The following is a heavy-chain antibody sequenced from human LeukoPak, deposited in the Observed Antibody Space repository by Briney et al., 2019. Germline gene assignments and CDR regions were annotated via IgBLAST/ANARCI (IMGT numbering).Heavy chain of an antibody. V-gene: IGHV1-69*06. D-gene: IGHD5-18*01. CDR2: IIPIFGTA. CDR1: GGTFSSYA. CDR3: ATLGYSYGYRSFDY. J-gene: IGHJ4*02. Sequence: SVKVPCKASGGTFSSYAISWVRQAPGQGLEWMGRIIPIFGTANYAQKFQGRVTITADKSTSTAYMELSSLRSEDTAVYYCATLGYSYGYRSFDYWGQGTLVTVSS.